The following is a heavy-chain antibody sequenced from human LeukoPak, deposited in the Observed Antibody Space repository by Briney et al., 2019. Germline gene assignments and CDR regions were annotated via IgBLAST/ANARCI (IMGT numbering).Heavy chain of an antibody. CDR3: AREIAAAGTAFDY. CDR1: GFTVSSSY. Sequence: GGSLRLSCAASGFTVSSSYMNWVRQAPGKGLEWVSVIYSGGSTYYAESVKGRFTISRDNSKNTLYLQMNNLGAEDTAVYYCAREIAAAGTAFDYWGQGTLVTVSS. D-gene: IGHD6-13*01. CDR2: IYSGGST. J-gene: IGHJ4*02. V-gene: IGHV3-53*01.